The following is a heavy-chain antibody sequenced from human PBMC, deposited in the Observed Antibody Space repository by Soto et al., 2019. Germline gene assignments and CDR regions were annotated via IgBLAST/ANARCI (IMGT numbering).Heavy chain of an antibody. D-gene: IGHD2-15*01. CDR1: GFTFSSYA. CDR2: ISGSGGST. Sequence: GGSLRLSCAASGFTFSSYAMSWVRQAPGKGLEWVSAISGSGGSTYYADSVKGRFTISRDNSKNTVYLQMNSLRAEDTDVYDCAKDLHVDRAMVPRYCSGDSCYSGAPEYYFDYWGQGTLVTVSS. CDR3: AKDLHVDRAMVPRYCSGDSCYSGAPEYYFDY. V-gene: IGHV3-23*01. J-gene: IGHJ4*02.